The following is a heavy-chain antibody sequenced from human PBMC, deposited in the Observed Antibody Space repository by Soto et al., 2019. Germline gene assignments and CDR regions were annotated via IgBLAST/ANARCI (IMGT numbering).Heavy chain of an antibody. V-gene: IGHV4-4*02. CDR3: ARDPGDGDYEGYYYYGMDV. CDR2: IYHSGNT. D-gene: IGHD4-17*01. Sequence: QVQLQESGPGLVKPSGTLSLTCAVSGGSISSSDWWSWVRQPPGKGLEWIGEIYHSGNTNYNPSLKSRVPISIDKSKNQFSLKLSSVTAADTAVYYCARDPGDGDYEGYYYYGMDVWGQGTTVTVSS. J-gene: IGHJ6*02. CDR1: GGSISSSDW.